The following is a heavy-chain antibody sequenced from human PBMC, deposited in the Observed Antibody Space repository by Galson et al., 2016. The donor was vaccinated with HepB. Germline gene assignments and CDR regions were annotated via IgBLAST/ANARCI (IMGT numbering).Heavy chain of an antibody. V-gene: IGHV3-30*03. Sequence: SLRLSCAASGFTFSSYGMHWVRQAPGEGLEWVAIMSHDGGERYYADSVKGRFTISRHNAKNTLHLQMNSLGAEDTAVYYCASDRGDGISGWDLTRVQWDHYYGMDVWGQGTTVTVSS. CDR2: MSHDGGER. CDR3: ASDRGDGISGWDLTRVQWDHYYGMDV. J-gene: IGHJ6*02. D-gene: IGHD6-19*01. CDR1: GFTFSSYG.